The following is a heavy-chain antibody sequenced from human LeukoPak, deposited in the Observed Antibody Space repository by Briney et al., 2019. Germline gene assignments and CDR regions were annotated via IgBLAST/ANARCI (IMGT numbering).Heavy chain of an antibody. CDR3: ARGRAAAGSWYSDY. D-gene: IGHD6-13*01. V-gene: IGHV4-34*01. Sequence: SETLSLTCAVYGGSFSGYYWSWIRQPPGKGLEWIGEINHSGSTNYNPSLKSQITISVDTSKKQFSLKLSSVTAADTAVYYCARGRAAAGSWYSDYWGQGTLATVSS. CDR2: INHSGST. CDR1: GGSFSGYY. J-gene: IGHJ4*02.